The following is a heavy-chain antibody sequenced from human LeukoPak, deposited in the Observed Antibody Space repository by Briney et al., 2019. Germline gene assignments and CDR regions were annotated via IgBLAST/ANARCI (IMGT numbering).Heavy chain of an antibody. CDR2: INHNGNVN. CDR1: GFTFSSYW. CDR3: AKVLFDY. J-gene: IGHJ4*02. V-gene: IGHV3-7*01. Sequence: GGSLRLSCAASGFTFSSYWMNWARQAPGKGLEWVASINHNGNVNYYVDSVKGRFTISRDNSKNTLYLQMNSLRAEDTAVYYCAKVLFDYWGQGTLVTVSS.